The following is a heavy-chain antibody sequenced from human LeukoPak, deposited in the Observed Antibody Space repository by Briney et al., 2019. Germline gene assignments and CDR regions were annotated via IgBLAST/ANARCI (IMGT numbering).Heavy chain of an antibody. CDR3: ASTSGSYYPLDAFDI. Sequence: GESLKISCKGSGYSSTSYWISWVPQMPGKGLEWMGRIDPSDSYTNYSPSFQGHVTISADKSISTAYLQWSSLKASDTAMYYCASTSGSYYPLDAFDIWGQGTMVTVSS. V-gene: IGHV5-10-1*01. D-gene: IGHD3-10*01. CDR1: GYSSTSYW. J-gene: IGHJ3*02. CDR2: IDPSDSYT.